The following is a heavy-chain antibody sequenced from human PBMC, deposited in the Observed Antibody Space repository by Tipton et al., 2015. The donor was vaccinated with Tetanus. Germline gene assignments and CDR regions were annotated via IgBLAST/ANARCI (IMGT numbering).Heavy chain of an antibody. CDR1: GGSMNSYY. CDR2: IYYTGST. Sequence: GLVKPSETLSLICTVSGGSMNSYYWSWIRQPPGKGLEWIGYIYYTGSTNYNPSLKSGVTISLDTSKNQFSLKLTSVSAADTAVYYCARTPDYYYGMDVWGQGTTVTVSS. J-gene: IGHJ6*02. CDR3: ARTPDYYYGMDV. V-gene: IGHV4-59*01.